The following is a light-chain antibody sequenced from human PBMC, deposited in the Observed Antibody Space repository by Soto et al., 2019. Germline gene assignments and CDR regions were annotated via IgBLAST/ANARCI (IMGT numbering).Light chain of an antibody. CDR3: QSYDSSLSGWL. CDR2: GNS. J-gene: IGLJ3*02. Sequence: QSVLTQPPSVSGAPGQRVNISSTGSRSNIGAGYDVHWYQQLPGTAPKLLIYGNSNRPSGVPDRFSGSKSGTSASLAITGLQAEDEADYYCQSYDSSLSGWLFGGGTKLTVL. V-gene: IGLV1-40*01. CDR1: RSNIGAGYD.